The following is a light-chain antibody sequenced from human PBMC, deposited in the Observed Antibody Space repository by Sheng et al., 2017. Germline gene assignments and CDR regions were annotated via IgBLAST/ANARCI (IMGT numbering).Light chain of an antibody. J-gene: IGKJ4*01. Sequence: EIVMTQSPATLSVSPGERATLSCRASQSVNSNLAWYEQRPGQAPRLLIYGASTRATGIPARFSGSGSGTDFTLTISSLEPGDFAVYYCQQRSNWPLTFGGGTKVEIK. CDR1: QSVNSN. CDR3: QQRSNWPLT. V-gene: IGKV3-15*01. CDR2: GAS.